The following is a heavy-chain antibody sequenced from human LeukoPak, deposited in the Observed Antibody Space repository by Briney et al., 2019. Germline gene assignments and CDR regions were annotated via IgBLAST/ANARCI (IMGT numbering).Heavy chain of an antibody. D-gene: IGHD3-10*01. V-gene: IGHV1-18*04. CDR3: ARDFALLWFGDFFDY. Sequence: GASVKVSCKASGYTFTSYGISWVRQAPGQGLEWMGWISAYNGNTNYAQKLQGRVTMTTDTSTSTAYMELRSLRSADAAVYYCARDFALLWFGDFFDYWAQGTVVTVS. J-gene: IGHJ4*02. CDR2: ISAYNGNT. CDR1: GYTFTSYG.